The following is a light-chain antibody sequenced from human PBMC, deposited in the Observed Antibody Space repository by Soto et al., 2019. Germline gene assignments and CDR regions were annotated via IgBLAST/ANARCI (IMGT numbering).Light chain of an antibody. V-gene: IGKV3-20*01. CDR2: GAS. CDR3: QHFGNSIWT. J-gene: IGKJ1*01. CDR1: QSVSSSY. Sequence: EIVLTQSPGTLSLSPGERATLSCRASQSVSSSYLAWYQQKSGQAPRLLIYGASSRAIHTPDRFSGSGSGTDFTLTISGLEHEDFAVYYCQHFGNSIWTFGQGTKVDIK.